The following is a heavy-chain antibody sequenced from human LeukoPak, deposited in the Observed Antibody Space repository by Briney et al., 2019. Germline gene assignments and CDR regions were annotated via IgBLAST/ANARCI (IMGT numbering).Heavy chain of an antibody. Sequence: GSSVKVSCKASGGTFRSYAISWVRQAPGQGLEWMGGIIPIFGTANYAQKFQGRVTITADESTSTAYMELSSLRSEDTAVYYCASAYGDYTSDIYYYGMDVWGKGTTVTVSS. D-gene: IGHD4-17*01. V-gene: IGHV1-69*01. CDR3: ASAYGDYTSDIYYYGMDV. CDR2: IIPIFGTA. J-gene: IGHJ6*04. CDR1: GGTFRSYA.